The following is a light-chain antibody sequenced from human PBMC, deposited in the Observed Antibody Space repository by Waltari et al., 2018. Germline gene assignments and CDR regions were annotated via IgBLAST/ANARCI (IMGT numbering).Light chain of an antibody. Sequence: DVVMTQSPLSLPVTLGQPASISCRSSQSLVHSDGNTYLSWFQQRPGQSPRRLIYKVSNRDSGVPERFSGRGSGTDFTLKISRVEAEDVGVYYCMQGTHWPPWTFGQGTKVEIQ. CDR3: MQGTHWPPWT. CDR2: KVS. J-gene: IGKJ1*01. CDR1: QSLVHSDGNTY. V-gene: IGKV2-30*02.